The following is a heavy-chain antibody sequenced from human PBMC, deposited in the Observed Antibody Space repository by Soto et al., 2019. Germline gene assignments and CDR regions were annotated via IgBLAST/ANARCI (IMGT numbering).Heavy chain of an antibody. D-gene: IGHD3-9*01. J-gene: IGHJ3*02. V-gene: IGHV1-18*01. Sequence: ASVKVSCKASGYTFTSYCISWVRQAPGQGLEWMGWISAYNGNTNYAQKLQGRVTMTTDTSTSTAYMELRSLRSDDTAVYYCARDLWAYYDILTGYYGPRDAFDIWGQGTMVTVSS. CDR1: GYTFTSYC. CDR2: ISAYNGNT. CDR3: ARDLWAYYDILTGYYGPRDAFDI.